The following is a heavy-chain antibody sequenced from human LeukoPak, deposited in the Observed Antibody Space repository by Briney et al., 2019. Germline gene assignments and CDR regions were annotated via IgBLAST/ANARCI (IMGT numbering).Heavy chain of an antibody. J-gene: IGHJ5*02. D-gene: IGHD2-2*01. CDR3: ARALIVVVPAARVNWFDP. Sequence: PSETLSLTCAVYGGSFSGYYWSRIRQPPGKGLEWIGGINHSGSTDYNPSLKSRVTISVDTSKNQFSLKLSSVTAADTAAYYCARALIVVVPAARVNWFDPWGQGTLVTVSS. CDR1: GGSFSGYY. CDR2: INHSGST. V-gene: IGHV4-34*01.